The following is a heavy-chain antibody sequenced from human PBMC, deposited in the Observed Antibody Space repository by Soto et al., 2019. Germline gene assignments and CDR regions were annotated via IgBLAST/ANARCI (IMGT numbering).Heavy chain of an antibody. D-gene: IGHD4-17*01. V-gene: IGHV4-59*08. J-gene: IGHJ4*02. CDR2: IYDSGST. Sequence: PPETLSLTCTVSGGSISSYSWSWIRQPPGQGLEWIGYIYDSGSTQYNPSLKSRVTISVDTSKNQFSLKLSSVTAADTAVYYCARLTPVTADFDYWGQGTLVTVSS. CDR3: ARLTPVTADFDY. CDR1: GGSISSYS.